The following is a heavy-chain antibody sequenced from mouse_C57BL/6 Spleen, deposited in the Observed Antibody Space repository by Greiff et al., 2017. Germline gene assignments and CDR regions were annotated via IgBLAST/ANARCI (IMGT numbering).Heavy chain of an antibody. V-gene: IGHV1-55*01. CDR1: GYTFTSYW. J-gene: IGHJ2*01. Sequence: VQLQQPGAELVKPGASVKMSCKASGYTFTSYWITWVKQRPGQGLEWIGDIYPGSGSTNYNEKFKSKATLTVDTSSSTAYMQLSSLTSEDSAVYYCARAGIYYGSRPLDDWGQGTTLTVSS. CDR2: IYPGSGST. CDR3: ARAGIYYGSRPLDD. D-gene: IGHD1-1*01.